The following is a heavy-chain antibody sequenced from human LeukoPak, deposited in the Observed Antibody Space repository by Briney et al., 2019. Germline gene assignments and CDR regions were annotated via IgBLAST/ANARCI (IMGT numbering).Heavy chain of an antibody. CDR1: GGTFSSYA. J-gene: IGHJ6*02. CDR3: ARFDIVVVPANHYYGMDV. CDR2: IIPIFGTA. Sequence: ASVKVSCKASGGTFSSYAISWVRQAPGQGLEWMGGIIPIFGTANYAQKFQGRVTITADESTSTAYMELSSLRSEGTAVYYCARFDIVVVPANHYYGMDVWGQGTTVTVSS. V-gene: IGHV1-69*13. D-gene: IGHD2-2*01.